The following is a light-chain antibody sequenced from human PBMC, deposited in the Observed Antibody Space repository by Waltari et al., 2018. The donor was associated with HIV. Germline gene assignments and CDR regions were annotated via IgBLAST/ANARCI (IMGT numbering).Light chain of an antibody. V-gene: IGLV3-25*03. J-gene: IGLJ1*01. Sequence: SYELTQPPSVSVSPGQTARTTCSGDTLPSKFTSWYQQRPGQAPILVIYKDSERPSGIPDRFSGSISGTTVTLTISEVQTEDEADYYCQSADHSDSCVFGTGTTLTVL. CDR2: KDS. CDR3: QSADHSDSCV. CDR1: TLPSKF.